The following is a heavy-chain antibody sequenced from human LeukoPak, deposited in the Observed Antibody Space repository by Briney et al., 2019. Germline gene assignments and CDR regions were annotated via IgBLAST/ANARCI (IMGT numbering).Heavy chain of an antibody. CDR3: ARGCGNRGGGSCYWSWFDP. CDR2: INHSGST. V-gene: IGHV4-34*01. J-gene: IGHJ5*02. D-gene: IGHD2-15*01. CDR1: GGSFSGYY. Sequence: SETLSLTCAVYGGSFSGYYWSWIRQPPGKGLEWIGEINHSGSTNYNPSLKSRVTISVDTSKNQFSLKLSSVTAADTAVYYCARGCGNRGGGSCYWSWFDPWGQGTLVTVSS.